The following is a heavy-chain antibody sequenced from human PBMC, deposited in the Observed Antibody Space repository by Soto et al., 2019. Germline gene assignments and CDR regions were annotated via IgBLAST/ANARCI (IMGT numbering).Heavy chain of an antibody. V-gene: IGHV4-34*01. J-gene: IGHJ4*02. CDR3: ARDRRHDYRSGYPDY. CDR2: INHSGST. CDR1: GGSFSGYY. Sequence: PSETLSLTCAVYGGSFSGYYWSWIRQPPGKGLEWIGEINHSGSTNYNPSLKSRVTISVDTSKNQFSLKLSSVTAADTAVYYCARDRRHDYRSGYPDYWGQGTLVTVSS. D-gene: IGHD3-3*01.